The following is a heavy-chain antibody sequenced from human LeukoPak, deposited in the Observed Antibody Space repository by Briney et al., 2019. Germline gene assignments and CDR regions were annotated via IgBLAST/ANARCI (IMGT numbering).Heavy chain of an antibody. CDR3: ARTHRPWREKEYYYYYYMDV. D-gene: IGHD1-26*01. Sequence: GGSLRLSCAASGFTFDDYAMHWVRQAPGKGLEWVSGISWNSGSIGYADSVKGRFTISRDNAKNSLYLQMNSLRAEDTALYYCARTHRPWREKEYYYYYYMDVWGKGTTVTVSS. V-gene: IGHV3-9*01. CDR1: GFTFDDYA. CDR2: ISWNSGSI. J-gene: IGHJ6*03.